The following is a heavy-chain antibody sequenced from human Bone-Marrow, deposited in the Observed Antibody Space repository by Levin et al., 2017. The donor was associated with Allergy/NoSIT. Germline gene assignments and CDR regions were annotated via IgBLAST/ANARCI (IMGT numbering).Heavy chain of an antibody. CDR2: IISSGSTM. J-gene: IGHJ3*02. D-gene: IGHD2-2*01. CDR3: ARPGYCSSTSCWTGAFDS. Sequence: GESLKISCAASGFTFSSFGMNWVRQPPGKGLEWVSYIISSGSTMYYADSVKGRFTISRDNAKNSLYLQMNSLRAEDTAVYYCARPGYCSSTSCWTGAFDSWGQGTMVTVSS. V-gene: IGHV3-48*01. CDR1: GFTFSSFG.